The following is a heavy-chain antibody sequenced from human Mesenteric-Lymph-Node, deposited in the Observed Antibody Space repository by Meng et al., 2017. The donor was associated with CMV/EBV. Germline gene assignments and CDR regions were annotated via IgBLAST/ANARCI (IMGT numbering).Heavy chain of an antibody. V-gene: IGHV3-30*02. CDR1: GFTFSSYG. J-gene: IGHJ4*02. CDR2: IWYDGSNK. D-gene: IGHD4-17*01. Sequence: GGSLRLSCAASGFTFSSYGMHWVRQAPGKGLEWVTFIWYDGSNKYYADSVKGRFTISRDNSKNMLYLQMNSLRVEDTAVYYCAYSTVTMWGQGTLVTVSS. CDR3: AYSTVTM.